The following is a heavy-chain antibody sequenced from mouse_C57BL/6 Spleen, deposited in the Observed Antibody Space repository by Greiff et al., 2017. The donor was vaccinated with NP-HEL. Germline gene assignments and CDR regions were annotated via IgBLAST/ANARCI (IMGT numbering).Heavy chain of an antibody. J-gene: IGHJ3*01. CDR3: ARNWDDYDGFAY. Sequence: VQLQQSGPGLVQPSQSLSITCTVSGFSLTSYGVHWVRQSPGKGLEWLGVIWSGGSTDYNAAFISRLSISKDNSKSQVFFKMNSLQADDTAIYYCARNWDDYDGFAYWGQGTLVTVSA. D-gene: IGHD2-4*01. V-gene: IGHV2-2*01. CDR2: IWSGGST. CDR1: GFSLTSYG.